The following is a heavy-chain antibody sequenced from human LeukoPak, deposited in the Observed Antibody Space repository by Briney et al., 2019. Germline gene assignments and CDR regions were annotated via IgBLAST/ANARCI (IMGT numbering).Heavy chain of an antibody. CDR2: IYSGGTT. D-gene: IGHD3-10*01. CDR1: GFTVSSNY. CDR3: ARSHFGSGTFWGAFDI. J-gene: IGHJ3*02. Sequence: GGSLRLSCAASGFTVSSNYMTWVRQAPGKGLEWVSVIYSGGTTNNADSVKGRFTISRDNSKNTLYLQMNNLKAEDTAVYFCARSHFGSGTFWGAFDIWGPGTMVTVSS. V-gene: IGHV3-53*01.